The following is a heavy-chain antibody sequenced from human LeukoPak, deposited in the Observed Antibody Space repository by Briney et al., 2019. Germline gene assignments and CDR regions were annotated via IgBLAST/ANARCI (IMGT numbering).Heavy chain of an antibody. CDR1: GGTFSSYA. CDR3: ARGKTTVYCGGDCYAFDY. Sequence: ASVKVSCKASGGTFSSYAISWVRQAPGQGLEWMGWISPNSGGTNYAQKFQGRVTMTSDTSISTAYMELSRLRSDDTAVYYCARGKTTVYCGGDCYAFDYWGQGSLVTVPS. CDR2: ISPNSGGT. D-gene: IGHD2-21*02. J-gene: IGHJ4*02. V-gene: IGHV1-2*02.